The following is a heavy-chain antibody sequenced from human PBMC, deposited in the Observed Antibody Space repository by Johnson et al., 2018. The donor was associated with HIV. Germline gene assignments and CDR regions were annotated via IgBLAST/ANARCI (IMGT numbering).Heavy chain of an antibody. V-gene: IGHV3-11*04. CDR3: ARSKDCSVGTCPDAFDI. Sequence: VQLVESGGGLVKPGGSLRLSCVASGFTFSDYYMSWIRQAPGKGLEWVSYISSSGTTIYSADSVQGRFTTSRDNAKNSLYLQMNSLRVEDTAVYYCARSKDCSVGTCPDAFDIWGQGTLVMVSS. CDR1: GFTFSDYY. CDR2: ISSSGTTI. D-gene: IGHD2-15*01. J-gene: IGHJ3*02.